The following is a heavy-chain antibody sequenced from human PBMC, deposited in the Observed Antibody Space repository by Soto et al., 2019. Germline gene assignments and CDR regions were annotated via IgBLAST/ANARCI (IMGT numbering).Heavy chain of an antibody. CDR3: ARERSGSYDC. Sequence: EVQLVESGGGLVQPGGSLRLSCGASGFSFSSYSMNWVRQTPGKGLEWVSYISAGSGTIDYGDSVKGRFTISRDNAENSLYLQMNGLRAEDTAVYYCARERSGSYDCWGQGTLVTVSS. D-gene: IGHD1-26*01. CDR1: GFSFSSYS. CDR2: ISAGSGTI. V-gene: IGHV3-48*01. J-gene: IGHJ4*02.